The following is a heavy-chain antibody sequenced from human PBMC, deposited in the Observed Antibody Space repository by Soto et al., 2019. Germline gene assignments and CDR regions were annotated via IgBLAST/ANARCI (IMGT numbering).Heavy chain of an antibody. D-gene: IGHD3-10*01. V-gene: IGHV2-5*02. CDR3: AYNPDYYGPAFDS. Sequence: QITLKESGPTLVKPTQSLTLTCTFSGFSLSTNGVGVGWIRQPPGAALEWLALIYWDDEKRYSPSRESRLTVTKGTARIQVVLTMTYMDPVDTATYCCAYNPDYYGPAFDSWGQGSLVPVSS. J-gene: IGHJ4*02. CDR2: IYWDDEK. CDR1: GFSLSTNGVG.